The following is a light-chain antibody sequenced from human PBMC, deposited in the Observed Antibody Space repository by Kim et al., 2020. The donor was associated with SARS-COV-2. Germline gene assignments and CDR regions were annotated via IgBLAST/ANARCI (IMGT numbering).Light chain of an antibody. J-gene: IGKJ4*01. CDR3: QQFGNSPPVS. V-gene: IGKV3-20*01. CDR1: QSVSNNY. Sequence: PEERASLSCRASQSVSNNYLAWYQQKPAQAPRLLIYGASTRATGIPDRFSGSGSGTDFTLTISRLEPEDFAVYYCQQFGNSPPVSFGGGTKVDIK. CDR2: GAS.